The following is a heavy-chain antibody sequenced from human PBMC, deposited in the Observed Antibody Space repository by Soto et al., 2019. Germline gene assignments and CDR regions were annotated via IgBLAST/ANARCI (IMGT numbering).Heavy chain of an antibody. CDR3: AMDRYCSSTSCYTPYYYYYGMGV. CDR2: ISAYNGNT. CDR1: GYTFTSYG. D-gene: IGHD2-2*02. V-gene: IGHV1-18*01. J-gene: IGHJ6*02. Sequence: ASVKVSCKASGYTFTSYGISWVRQAPGQGLEWMGWISAYNGNTNYAQKLQGRVTMTTDTSTSTAYMELRSLRSDDTAVYYCAMDRYCSSTSCYTPYYYYYGMGVWGQGTTVTVSS.